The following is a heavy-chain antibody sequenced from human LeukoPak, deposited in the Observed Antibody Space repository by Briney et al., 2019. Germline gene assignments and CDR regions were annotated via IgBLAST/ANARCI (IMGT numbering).Heavy chain of an antibody. J-gene: IGHJ4*02. CDR2: IYHSGST. D-gene: IGHD3-3*01. CDR1: GGSISSSNW. Sequence: PSETLSLTCAVSGGSISSSNWWSWVRQPPGKGLEWIGEIYHSGSTYYNLSLKSRVTISVDTSKNQFSLKLNSVTAADTAVYYCARVGENDLWSGHDETLFDYWGQGTLVTVSS. CDR3: ARVGENDLWSGHDETLFDY. V-gene: IGHV4-4*02.